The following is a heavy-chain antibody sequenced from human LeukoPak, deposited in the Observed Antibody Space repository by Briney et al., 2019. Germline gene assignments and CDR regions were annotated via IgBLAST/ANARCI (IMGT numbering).Heavy chain of an antibody. J-gene: IGHJ4*02. CDR3: ATDGRYYYDSSGYFRY. Sequence: SETLSLTCAVSGGSISSGGYSWSWIRQPPGKGLEWIGYIYHSGSTYYNPSLKSRVTISVDRSKNQFSLKLSSVTAADTAVYYCATDGRYYYDSSGYFRYWGQGTLVTVSS. V-gene: IGHV4-30-2*01. D-gene: IGHD3-22*01. CDR2: IYHSGST. CDR1: GGSISSGGYS.